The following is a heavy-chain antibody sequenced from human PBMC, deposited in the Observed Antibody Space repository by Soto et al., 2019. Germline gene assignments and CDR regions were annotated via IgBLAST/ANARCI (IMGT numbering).Heavy chain of an antibody. CDR3: ARDENIVVVVAADYYYYGMDV. V-gene: IGHV3-33*01. CDR1: GFTFSSYG. D-gene: IGHD2-15*01. CDR2: IWYDGSNK. Sequence: QVQLVESGGGVVQPGRSLRLSCAASGFTFSSYGMHWVRQAPGKGLEWVAVIWYDGSNKYYADSVKGRFTISRDNSKNTLYLQMNSLRAEDTAVYYCARDENIVVVVAADYYYYGMDVWGQGTTVTVSS. J-gene: IGHJ6*02.